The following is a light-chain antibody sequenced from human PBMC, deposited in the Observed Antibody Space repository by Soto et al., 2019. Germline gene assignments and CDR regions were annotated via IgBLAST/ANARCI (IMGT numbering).Light chain of an antibody. V-gene: IGKV1-5*01. J-gene: IGKJ1*01. CDR2: DAS. CDR1: QNIRGW. CDR3: QQYNSYSWT. Sequence: DIRMTQSPSTLSTSVGDRVTITCRASQNIRGWLAWYQQKPGKAPKLLIYDASTLESGVPSRFSGSGSGTEVSPTVSSLQPDDFATYYCQQYNSYSWTFGQGTTVAIK.